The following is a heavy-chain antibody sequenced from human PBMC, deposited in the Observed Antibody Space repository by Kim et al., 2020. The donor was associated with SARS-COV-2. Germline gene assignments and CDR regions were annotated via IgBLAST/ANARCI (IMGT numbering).Heavy chain of an antibody. CDR2: IYYTGST. CDR3: ARGTNEIDY. Sequence: SETLSLTCTVSGGSINTYYWSWIRQPPGKGLEWIGYIYYTGSTNYNPSLKSRVTISIDSSKNQFSLKLTSVTAADTAVYYCARGTNEIDYWGQGTLVTVSS. V-gene: IGHV4-59*01. CDR1: GGSINTYY. J-gene: IGHJ4*02. D-gene: IGHD1-1*01.